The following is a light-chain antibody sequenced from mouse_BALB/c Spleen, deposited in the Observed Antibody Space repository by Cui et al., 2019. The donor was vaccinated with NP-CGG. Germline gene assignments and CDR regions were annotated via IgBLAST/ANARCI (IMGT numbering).Light chain of an antibody. CDR2: GTN. V-gene: IGLV1*01. Sequence: QAVVTQESTLTTSPGETVTLTCRSSTGAVTTNNYANWVQEKPDHLFTGLIGGTNNRPPGVPARFSGPLIGDKAALTITGAQTEDEAIYFCALWYSNHWVFGGGTKLTVL. J-gene: IGLJ1*01. CDR1: TGAVTTNNY. CDR3: ALWYSNHWV.